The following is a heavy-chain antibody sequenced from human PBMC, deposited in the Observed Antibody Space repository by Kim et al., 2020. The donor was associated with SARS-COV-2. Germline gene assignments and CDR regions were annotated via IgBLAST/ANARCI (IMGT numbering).Heavy chain of an antibody. CDR3: AKAPVGAPPGEHYFDY. CDR2: ISGSGGST. J-gene: IGHJ4*02. Sequence: GGSLRLSCAASGFTFSSYAMSWVRQAPGKGLEWVSAISGSGGSTYYADSVKGRFTISRDNSKNTLYLQMNSLRAEDTAVYYCAKAPVGAPPGEHYFDYWGQGTLVTVSS. V-gene: IGHV3-23*01. CDR1: GFTFSSYA. D-gene: IGHD1-26*01.